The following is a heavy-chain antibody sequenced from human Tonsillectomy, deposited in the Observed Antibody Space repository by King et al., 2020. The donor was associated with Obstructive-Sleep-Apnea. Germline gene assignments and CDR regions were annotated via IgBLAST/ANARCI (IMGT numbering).Heavy chain of an antibody. CDR1: GFTFSSYA. J-gene: IGHJ4*02. CDR2: ISYDGSNK. V-gene: IGHV3-30*04. D-gene: IGHD3-10*01. CDR3: ARDPWGYGSGSYRSSFDY. Sequence: VQLVESGGGVVQPGRSLRLSCAASGFTFSSYAMHWVRQAPGKGLEWVAVISYDGSNKYYADCVKGRFTISRDNSKNTLYLQMNSLRAEDTAVYYCARDPWGYGSGSYRSSFDYWGQGTLVTVSS.